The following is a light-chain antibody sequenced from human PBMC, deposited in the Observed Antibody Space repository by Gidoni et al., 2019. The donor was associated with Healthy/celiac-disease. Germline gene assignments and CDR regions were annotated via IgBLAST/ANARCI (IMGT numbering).Light chain of an antibody. V-gene: IGKV1-39*01. J-gene: IGKJ4*01. Sequence: DIQMTPSPSSLSASVGDRVTITCRASQSISSYFNWYQQKPGKAPKLLIYAASSLQSGVPSRFSGSGSGKDFTLTISSLQPEDFATYYCQQSYSTPLTFGGGTKVEIK. CDR3: QQSYSTPLT. CDR2: AAS. CDR1: QSISSY.